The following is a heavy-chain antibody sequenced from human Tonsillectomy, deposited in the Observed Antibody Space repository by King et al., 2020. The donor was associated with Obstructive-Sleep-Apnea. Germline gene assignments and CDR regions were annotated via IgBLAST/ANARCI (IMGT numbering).Heavy chain of an antibody. J-gene: IGHJ4*02. CDR1: GFSFSTYA. D-gene: IGHD3-16*01. Sequence: VQLVESGGGVVQPGRSLRLSCAASGFSFSTYAMHWVRQAPGRGLEWLAVISSDGSSNFYADSVKGRFTISRDNSKNTLYLQMNSLRAEDTAVYYCARTFLQFPYFWGQGTLVTVSS. CDR3: ARTFLQFPYF. V-gene: IGHV3-30*04. CDR2: ISSDGSSN.